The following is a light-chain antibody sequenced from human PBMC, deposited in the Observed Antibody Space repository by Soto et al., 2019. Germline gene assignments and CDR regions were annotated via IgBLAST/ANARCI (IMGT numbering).Light chain of an antibody. V-gene: IGKV1-33*01. Sequence: DIQMTQSPSSLSASVGDRVTITCQASQDISIYLTWYQQKPGKAPKHLISDASNVERGVSSRFSGSGSGTHFTFTISSLQPEDIGPYYCHQYDNLVSFGGGTKVEIK. CDR1: QDISIY. CDR3: HQYDNLVS. CDR2: DAS. J-gene: IGKJ4*01.